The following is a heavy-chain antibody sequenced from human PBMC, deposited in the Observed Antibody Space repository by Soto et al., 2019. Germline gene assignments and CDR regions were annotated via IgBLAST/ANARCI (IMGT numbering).Heavy chain of an antibody. CDR1: GFTFSSYS. V-gene: IGHV3-21*01. CDR3: ARRLLGEYSSWWRGDAFDI. D-gene: IGHD6-6*01. Sequence: GGSLRLSCAASGFTFSSYSMNWVRQAPGKGLEWVSSISSSSSYIYYADSVKGRFTISRDNAKNSLYLQMNSLRAEDTAVYYCARRLLGEYSSWWRGDAFDIWGQGTMVTVSS. J-gene: IGHJ3*02. CDR2: ISSSSSYI.